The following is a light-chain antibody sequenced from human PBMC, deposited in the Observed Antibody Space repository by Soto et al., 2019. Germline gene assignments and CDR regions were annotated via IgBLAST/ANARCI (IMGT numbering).Light chain of an antibody. V-gene: IGKV3-15*01. CDR1: QSVRTN. J-gene: IGKJ4*01. CDR2: GAS. Sequence: IVMTQSPVNLCVAAGESVTLSWRASQSVRTNLAWYQQKPGQAPRLLIYGASARATGIPARISGNGSGTEFSLTISSLQSEDFAVYYCQQYNNRPRTCAGGTKVDIK. CDR3: QQYNNRPRT.